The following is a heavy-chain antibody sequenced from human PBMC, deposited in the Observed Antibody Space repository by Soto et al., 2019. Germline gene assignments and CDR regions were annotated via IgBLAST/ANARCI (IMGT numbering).Heavy chain of an antibody. CDR1: GGTFSSYA. Sequence: ASVKVSCKASGGTFSSYAISWVRQAPGQGLEWMGGIIPIFGTANYAQKFQGRVTITADESTSTAYMELSSLRSEDTAVYYCARDLRWSEPARDYYGMDVWGQGTTVTVSS. D-gene: IGHD6-6*01. CDR2: IIPIFGTA. V-gene: IGHV1-69*13. J-gene: IGHJ6*02. CDR3: ARDLRWSEPARDYYGMDV.